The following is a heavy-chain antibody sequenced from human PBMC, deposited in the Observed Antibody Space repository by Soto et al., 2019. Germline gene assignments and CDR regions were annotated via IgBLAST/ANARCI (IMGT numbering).Heavy chain of an antibody. CDR1: GYSISSGYY. Sequence: PSETLSLTCAVSGYSISSGYYWGWIRQPPGKGLEWIGSIYHSGSTYYNPSLKSRVTISVDTSKNQFSLKLSSVTAADTAVYYCARGPPIAAPYNWFDPWGQGTLVTSPQ. CDR3: ARGPPIAAPYNWFDP. V-gene: IGHV4-38-2*01. D-gene: IGHD6-6*01. CDR2: IYHSGST. J-gene: IGHJ5*02.